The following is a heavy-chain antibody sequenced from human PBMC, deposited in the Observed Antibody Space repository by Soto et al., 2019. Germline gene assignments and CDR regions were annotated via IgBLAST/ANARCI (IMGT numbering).Heavy chain of an antibody. J-gene: IGHJ3*02. CDR1: GFTFSSYA. Sequence: EVQLLESGGGLVQPGGSLRLSCAASGFTFSSYAMSWVRQAPGKGLEWVSAISGSGGSTYYADSVKGRFTISRDNSKSTLYLQMNSLRAEDTAVYYCARARQQRVVLACDIWGQGTMVTVSS. CDR3: ARARQQRVVLACDI. CDR2: ISGSGGST. V-gene: IGHV3-23*01. D-gene: IGHD2-15*01.